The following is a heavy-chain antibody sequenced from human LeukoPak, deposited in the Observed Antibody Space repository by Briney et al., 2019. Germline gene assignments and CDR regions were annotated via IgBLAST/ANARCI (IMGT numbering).Heavy chain of an antibody. CDR3: TTVDGSSGPHFDH. D-gene: IGHD3-22*01. J-gene: IGHJ4*02. Sequence: GGSLRLSCVASGFSISRHWMSWVRQAPGKGLEWISYISSISSPIYYADSVKGRFTISRDNAENSLYLQMNSLKTEDTAVYYCTTVDGSSGPHFDHRGQGTLVTVSS. V-gene: IGHV3-48*01. CDR2: ISSISSPI. CDR1: GFSISRHW.